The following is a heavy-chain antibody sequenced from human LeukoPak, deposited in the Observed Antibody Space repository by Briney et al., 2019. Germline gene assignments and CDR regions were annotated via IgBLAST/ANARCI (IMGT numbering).Heavy chain of an antibody. CDR3: AKDARGFLEWFFDY. J-gene: IGHJ4*02. CDR1: GFTFSSYG. D-gene: IGHD3-3*01. Sequence: GGSLRLSCAASGFTFSSYGMHWVRQAPGKGLEWVVFIRYDGSNKYYADSVKGRFTISRDNSKNTLYLQMNSLRAEDTAVYYCAKDARGFLEWFFDYWGQGTLVTVSS. CDR2: IRYDGSNK. V-gene: IGHV3-30*02.